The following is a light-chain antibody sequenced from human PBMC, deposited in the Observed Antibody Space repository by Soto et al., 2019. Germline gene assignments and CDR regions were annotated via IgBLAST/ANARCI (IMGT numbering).Light chain of an antibody. J-gene: IGKJ1*01. CDR1: QSVTNNY. Sequence: IVLTQSPGTLSLSPGERATLSCMASQSVTNNYLAWFQQKPCQAPRLLMYGASSRATGIPDRFSGSGSGTDFTLTITRLEPEDFAVYYCQQYASSRTFGQGTKVDIK. CDR3: QQYASSRT. CDR2: GAS. V-gene: IGKV3-20*01.